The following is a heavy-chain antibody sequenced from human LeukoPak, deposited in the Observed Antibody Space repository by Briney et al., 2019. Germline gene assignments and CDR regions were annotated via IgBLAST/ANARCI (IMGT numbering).Heavy chain of an antibody. D-gene: IGHD2-15*01. J-gene: IGHJ3*02. CDR3: ARGGYGRAFDI. CDR2: IYYSGST. CDR1: GGSISSYY. V-gene: IGHV4-59*01. Sequence: TSETLSLTCTVSGGSISSYYWSWIRQPPGKGLEWIGYIYYSGSTNYNPSLKSRVTISVDTSKNQFSLKLSSVTAADTAVYYCARGGYGRAFDIRGQGTMVTVSS.